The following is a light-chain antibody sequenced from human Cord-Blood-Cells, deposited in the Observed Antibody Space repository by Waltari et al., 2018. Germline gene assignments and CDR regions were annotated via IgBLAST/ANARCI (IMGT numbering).Light chain of an antibody. V-gene: IGLV2-23*01. CDR3: CSYAGSSTLV. CDR1: SSDVGSYNL. CDR2: EGS. Sequence: QSALTQPASVSGSPGQSITISCTGPSSDVGSYNLVSCYQQHPGKAPKLMIYEGSKRPSGVSNRFSGSKSGNTASLTISGLQAEDEADYYCCSYAGSSTLVFGGGTKLTVL. J-gene: IGLJ2*01.